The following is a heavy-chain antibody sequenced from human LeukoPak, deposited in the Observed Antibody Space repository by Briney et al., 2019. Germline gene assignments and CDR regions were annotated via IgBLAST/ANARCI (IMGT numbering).Heavy chain of an antibody. D-gene: IGHD2-21*01. CDR2: INPDGTEK. CDR1: GFTFSSYW. CDR3: ARGYWDVDCRRPHC. Sequence: AGSLRLSCAASGFTFSSYWMTWVRQAPGKGLEWMANINPDGTEKNYVESVKGRFTISRDNAKNSLYLQMNSMSAEDTAVYYCARGYWDVDCRRPHCWGQGTPVTVSS. V-gene: IGHV3-7*01. J-gene: IGHJ4*02.